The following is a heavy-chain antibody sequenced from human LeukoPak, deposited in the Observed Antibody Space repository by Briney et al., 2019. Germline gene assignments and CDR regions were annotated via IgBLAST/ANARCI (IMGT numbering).Heavy chain of an antibody. D-gene: IGHD3-9*01. CDR1: GFTFSSYG. CDR2: IWYDGSNK. J-gene: IGHJ4*02. Sequence: GRSLRLSRAASGFTFSSYGMHWVRQAPGKGLEWVAVIWYDGSNKYYADSVKGRFTISRDNSKNTLYLQMNSLRAEDTAVYYCAIDPIRYHNYFDYWGLGTLVTVSS. CDR3: AIDPIRYHNYFDY. V-gene: IGHV3-33*01.